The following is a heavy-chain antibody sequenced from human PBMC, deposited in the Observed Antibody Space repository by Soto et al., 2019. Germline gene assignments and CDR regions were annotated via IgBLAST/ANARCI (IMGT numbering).Heavy chain of an antibody. CDR2: INAGNGNT. CDR3: AGGFRSGSFYFFDY. V-gene: IGHV1-3*01. Sequence: QVQLVQSGAEVKKPGASVKVSCKASGYTCTSYSMHWVRQAPGQGLAWLGWINAGNGNTNYSQKFQGRVTITRDTSASTAYMELSSLRSGDTAVYYCAGGFRSGSFYFFDYWGQGTLVTVSS. J-gene: IGHJ4*02. CDR1: GYTCTSYS. D-gene: IGHD3-10*01.